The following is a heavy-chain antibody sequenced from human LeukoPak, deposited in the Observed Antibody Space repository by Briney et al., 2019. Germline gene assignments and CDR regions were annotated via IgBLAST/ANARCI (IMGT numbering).Heavy chain of an antibody. V-gene: IGHV1-2*02. Sequence: ASVKVSCKASGYTSTGYYMHWVRQAPGQGLEWMGWINPNSGGTNYAQKFQGRVTMTRDTSISTAYMELSRLRSDDTAVYYCARVHYYGSGATSWGQGTLVTVSS. D-gene: IGHD3-10*01. CDR1: GYTSTGYY. J-gene: IGHJ4*02. CDR2: INPNSGGT. CDR3: ARVHYYGSGATS.